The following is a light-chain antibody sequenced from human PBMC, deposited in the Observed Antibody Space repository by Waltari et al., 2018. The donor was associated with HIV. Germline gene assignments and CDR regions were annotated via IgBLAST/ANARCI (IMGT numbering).Light chain of an antibody. J-gene: IGLJ3*02. CDR1: SSTIGSNF. CDR2: RNN. Sequence: QSVLTQPPSASGTPGPSVTISCSGSSSTIGSNFVYWYQQLPGAAPKLLIYRNNQRPSGVPDRFSGSKSGTSASLAISGLRSEDEADYYCAAWDDSLREVFGGGTKLTVL. CDR3: AAWDDSLREV. V-gene: IGLV1-47*01.